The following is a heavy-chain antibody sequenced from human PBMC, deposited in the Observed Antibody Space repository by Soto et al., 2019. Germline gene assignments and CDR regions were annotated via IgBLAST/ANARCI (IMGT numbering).Heavy chain of an antibody. CDR1: GYTFTSYG. Sequence: QVQLVQSGAEVKKPGASVKVSCKASGYTFTSYGISWVRQAPGQGLEWMGWISAYNGNTNYAQKLQGRVTMTTDTSTSTAYMERRSLRADDTAVYYCARDLQGVGAPVHGMDVWGQGTTVTVSS. J-gene: IGHJ6*02. CDR3: ARDLQGVGAPVHGMDV. CDR2: ISAYNGNT. D-gene: IGHD1-26*01. V-gene: IGHV1-18*01.